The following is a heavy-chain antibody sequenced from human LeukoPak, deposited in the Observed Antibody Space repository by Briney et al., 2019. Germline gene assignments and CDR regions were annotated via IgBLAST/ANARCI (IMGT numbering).Heavy chain of an antibody. CDR1: GGSISSSSYY. J-gene: IGHJ4*02. CDR2: IYYSGST. D-gene: IGHD3-22*01. Sequence: SETLSLTCTVSGGSISSSSYYWGWIRQPPGKGLEWIGSIYYSGSTYYNPSLKSRVTISVDTSKNQFSLKLSSVTAADTAVYYCARQGDSSGYPLDYWGQGTLVTVSS. V-gene: IGHV4-39*01. CDR3: ARQGDSSGYPLDY.